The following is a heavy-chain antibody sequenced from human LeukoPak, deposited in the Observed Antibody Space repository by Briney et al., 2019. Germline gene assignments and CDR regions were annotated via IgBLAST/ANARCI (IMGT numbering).Heavy chain of an antibody. J-gene: IGHJ4*02. D-gene: IGHD6-13*01. V-gene: IGHV3-21*01. CDR1: GFTFSSYS. CDR3: ARDLRQQLVGGG. Sequence: GGSLRLSCAASGFTFSSYSMNWVRQAPGKGLEWVSSISSSSSYIYYADSVKGRFTISRDNAKNSLYLQMNSLRAEDTAVYYCARDLRQQLVGGGWGQGTLVTVSS. CDR2: ISSSSSYI.